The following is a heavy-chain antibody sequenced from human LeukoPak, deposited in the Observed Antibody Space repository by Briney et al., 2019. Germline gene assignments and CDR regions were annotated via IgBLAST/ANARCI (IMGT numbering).Heavy chain of an antibody. J-gene: IGHJ4*02. Sequence: GGSLRLSCAASVFTLSSNWMHWVRQAPGKGLVWVSRINNDGSSTSYADSVKGRFTISRDNAKDTLFLQMNSLRAEDTAVYYCVKYSSGWNWGQGTLVTVSS. D-gene: IGHD6-19*01. CDR2: INNDGSST. CDR3: VKYSSGWN. V-gene: IGHV3-74*01. CDR1: VFTLSSNW.